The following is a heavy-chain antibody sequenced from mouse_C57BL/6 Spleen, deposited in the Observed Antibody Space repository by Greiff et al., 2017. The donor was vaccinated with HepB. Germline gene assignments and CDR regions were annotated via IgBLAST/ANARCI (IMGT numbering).Heavy chain of an antibody. D-gene: IGHD1-1*01. CDR3: ARGGLLRSYAMDY. V-gene: IGHV1-82*01. J-gene: IGHJ4*01. Sequence: QVQLKQSGPELVKPGASVKISCKASGYAFSSSWMNWVKQRPGKGLEWIGRIYPGDGDTNYNGKFKGKATLTADKSSSTAYMQLSSLTSEDSAVYFCARGGLLRSYAMDYWGQGTSVTVSS. CDR2: IYPGDGDT. CDR1: GYAFSSSW.